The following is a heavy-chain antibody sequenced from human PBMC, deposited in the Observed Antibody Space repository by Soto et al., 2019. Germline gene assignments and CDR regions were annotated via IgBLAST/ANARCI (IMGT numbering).Heavy chain of an antibody. J-gene: IGHJ4*02. D-gene: IGHD3-22*01. Sequence: QVQLQESGPGLVKPSQTLSLTCTVSGGSISSGGYYWSWIRQHPGKGQEWIGYIYYSGSTYYNPSLKRRVTISVDTSKNQFSLKLSSVTAADTAVYYCATRLLTYYYDSSGRGGFDYWGQGTLVTVSS. CDR2: IYYSGST. CDR3: ATRLLTYYYDSSGRGGFDY. V-gene: IGHV4-31*03. CDR1: GGSISSGGYY.